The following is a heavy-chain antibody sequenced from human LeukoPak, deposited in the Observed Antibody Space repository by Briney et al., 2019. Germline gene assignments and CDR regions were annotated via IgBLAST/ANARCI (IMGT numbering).Heavy chain of an antibody. Sequence: GGSLRLSCAASGFTFSSYAMIWVRQGPGKGLEWVSAISGSGGITYYADSVKGRFTISRDNSKNTLYLQMNSLRAEDTAVYYCARGVWGIGYYFDYWGQGTLVTVSS. CDR1: GFTFSSYA. CDR3: ARGVWGIGYYFDY. D-gene: IGHD3-16*01. CDR2: ISGSGGIT. J-gene: IGHJ4*02. V-gene: IGHV3-23*01.